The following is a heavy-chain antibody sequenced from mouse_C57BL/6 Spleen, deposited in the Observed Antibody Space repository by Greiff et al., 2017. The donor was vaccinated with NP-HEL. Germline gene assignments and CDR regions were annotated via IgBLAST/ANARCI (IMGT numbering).Heavy chain of an antibody. V-gene: IGHV1-42*01. Sequence: VQLQQSGPELVKPGASVKISCKASGYSFTGYYMNWVKQSPEKSLEWIGEINPSTGGTTYNQKFKAKATLTVDKSSSTAYMQRKSLTSEDSAVYYCARPETAQASGFAYWGQGTLVTVSA. CDR1: GYSFTGYY. J-gene: IGHJ3*01. CDR3: ARPETAQASGFAY. CDR2: INPSTGGT. D-gene: IGHD3-2*02.